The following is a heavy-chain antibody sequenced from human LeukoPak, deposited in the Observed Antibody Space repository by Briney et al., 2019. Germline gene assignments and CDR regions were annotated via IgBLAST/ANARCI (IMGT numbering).Heavy chain of an antibody. CDR2: IYYTGTT. J-gene: IGHJ6*02. CDR1: GGSISNYY. V-gene: IGHV4-59*01. Sequence: PSETLSLTCTVSGGSISNYYGSWIRQPPGKALEWIGYIYYTGTTKYNPSLKSRATISLDTSKNQFSLKLTSVTAADTALFFCARGYDIDVWGQGTTVTVSS. CDR3: ARGYDIDV.